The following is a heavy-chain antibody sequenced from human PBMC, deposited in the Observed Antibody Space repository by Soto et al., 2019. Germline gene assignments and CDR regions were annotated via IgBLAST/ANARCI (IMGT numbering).Heavy chain of an antibody. D-gene: IGHD3-22*01. CDR1: GYTFTSYY. CDR2: INPSGGRT. V-gene: IGHV1-46*01. Sequence: ASVKVSCKASGYTFTSYYMHWVRQAPGQGLEWMGIINPSGGRTSYAQKFQGRVTTTRDTSTSAVYMELSSLRSEDTAVYHCARGDTNYYDSSGYSRNFDYWGQGTLVTVSS. CDR3: ARGDTNYYDSSGYSRNFDY. J-gene: IGHJ4*02.